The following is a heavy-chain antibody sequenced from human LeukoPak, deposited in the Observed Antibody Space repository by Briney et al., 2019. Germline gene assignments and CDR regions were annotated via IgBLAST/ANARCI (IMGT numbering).Heavy chain of an antibody. V-gene: IGHV3-48*04. CDR2: ISSSGSTI. J-gene: IGHJ6*03. CDR3: ARPVAGEYMDV. D-gene: IGHD6-19*01. Sequence: RGTLRLSCAASGFTFSSYGMNWVRQAPGKGLEWVSYISSSGSTIYYADSVKGRFTISRDNAKNSLYLQMNSLRAEDTAVYYCARPVAGEYMDVWGKGTTVTISS. CDR1: GFTFSSYG.